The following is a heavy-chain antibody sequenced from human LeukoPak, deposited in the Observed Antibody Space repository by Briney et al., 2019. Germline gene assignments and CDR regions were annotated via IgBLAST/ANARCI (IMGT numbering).Heavy chain of an antibody. D-gene: IGHD6-13*01. CDR3: ARFEQQLDIFDY. J-gene: IGHJ4*02. V-gene: IGHV1-18*01. CDR1: GYTFTSYG. CDR2: ISAYNGNT. Sequence: ASVKVSCKASGYTFTSYGISWVRQAPGQGLEWMGWISAYNGNTNYAQKFQGRVTMTRDTSTSTVYMELSSLRSEDTAVYYCARFEQQLDIFDYWGQGTLVTVSS.